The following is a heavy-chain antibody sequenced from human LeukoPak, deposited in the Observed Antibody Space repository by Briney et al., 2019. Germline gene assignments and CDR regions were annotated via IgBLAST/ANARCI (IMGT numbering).Heavy chain of an antibody. CDR2: IYPGDSDT. D-gene: IGHD2-2*01. J-gene: IGHJ3*02. V-gene: IGHV5-51*01. CDR1: GYNFTSYW. Sequence: PGASLQISCKGSGYNFTSYWIGWVRPLPGKGLEWMGIIYPGDSDTRYSPSFQGQVTISADKSISTAYLQWSSLKASDTAMYYCASVAVSHCSSTSCYPYDAFDIWGQGTMVTVSS. CDR3: ASVAVSHCSSTSCYPYDAFDI.